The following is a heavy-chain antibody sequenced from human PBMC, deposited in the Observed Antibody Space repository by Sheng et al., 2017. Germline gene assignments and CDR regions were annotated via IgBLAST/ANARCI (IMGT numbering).Heavy chain of an antibody. CDR1: GLTFSDYA. CDR2: VSGGGDKT. D-gene: IGHD3-22*01. Sequence: EVQLLESGGGLIQPGGSRRLSCAVSGLTFSDYAMNWVRQAPGGGLEWISGVSGGGDKTDYAESVKGRFTISRDNIQNTLYLQMNSLRAEDTAVYFCAKARITTILGADAFDLWGQGTLVT. V-gene: IGHV3-23*01. CDR3: AKARITTILGADAFDL. J-gene: IGHJ3*01.